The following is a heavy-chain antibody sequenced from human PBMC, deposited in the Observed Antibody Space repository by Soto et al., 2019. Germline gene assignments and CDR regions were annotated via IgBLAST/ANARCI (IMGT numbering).Heavy chain of an antibody. CDR1: GFTFSDFE. J-gene: IGHJ4*02. V-gene: IGHV3-30-3*01. CDR2: ISYDGSNQ. CDR3: ARRTGTAPRFDF. D-gene: IGHD1-7*01. Sequence: QVQLVESGGGVVQPGRSLRLSCSASGFTFSDFEMDWIRQAPGKGLDWVSFISYDGSNQYYAGSVKGRFTISRDNSKNTLFLLMSSLRPEDTAVYFCARRTGTAPRFDFWGQGTLVTVSS.